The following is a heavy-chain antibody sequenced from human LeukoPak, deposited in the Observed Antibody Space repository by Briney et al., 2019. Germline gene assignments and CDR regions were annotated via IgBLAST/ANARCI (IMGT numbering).Heavy chain of an antibody. CDR1: GFTFNSYG. CDR2: YSGRGGAT. D-gene: IGHD3-10*01. V-gene: IGHV3-23*01. J-gene: IGHJ4*02. CDR3: ARGGVGYYGSGTYYIMYYFDY. Sequence: GGTLRLSCAASGFTFNSYGMSLVHQAPGRGLEWVSVYSGRGGATYHADSVKGRFTISRDDPHNALYLPMNSLSAEDTAVYFCARGGVGYYGSGTYYIMYYFDYWGQGALVTVSS.